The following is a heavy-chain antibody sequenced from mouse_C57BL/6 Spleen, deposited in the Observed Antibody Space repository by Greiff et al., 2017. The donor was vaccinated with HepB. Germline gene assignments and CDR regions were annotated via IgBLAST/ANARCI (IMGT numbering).Heavy chain of an antibody. CDR3: ARDGSSYGFAY. CDR2: ISDGGSYT. CDR1: GFTFSSYA. D-gene: IGHD1-1*01. V-gene: IGHV5-4*01. J-gene: IGHJ3*01. Sequence: EVKVVESGGGLVKPGGSLKLSCAASGFTFSSYAMSWVRQTPEKRLEWVATISDGGSYTYYPDNVKGRFTISRDNAKNNLYLQMSHLKSEDTAMYYCARDGSSYGFAYWGQGTLVTVSA.